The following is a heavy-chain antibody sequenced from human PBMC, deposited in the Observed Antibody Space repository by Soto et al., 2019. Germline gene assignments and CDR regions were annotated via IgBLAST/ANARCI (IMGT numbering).Heavy chain of an antibody. CDR1: GYTLTELS. J-gene: IGHJ5*02. V-gene: IGHV1-24*01. CDR3: ATTPHCTNGVCWFDWFDP. CDR2: FDPEDGET. Sequence: EASVKVSCKVSGYTLTELSMHWVRQAPGKGLEWMGGFDPEDGETIYAQKFQGRVTMTEDTSTDTAYMELSSLRSEDTAVYYCATTPHCTNGVCWFDWFDPWGQGTLVTVSS. D-gene: IGHD2-8*01.